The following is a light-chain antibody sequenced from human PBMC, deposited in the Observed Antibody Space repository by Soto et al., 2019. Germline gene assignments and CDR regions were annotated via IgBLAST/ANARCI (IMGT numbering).Light chain of an antibody. Sequence: QSARTQPASVSGSPGQSIAISCTGTSSAVGSYNLVSWYQQHPGKAPKLMIYEVSKRPSGVSNRFSGSKSGNTASLTISGLQAEDEADYYCCSYAGSSTFGPYVFGTGTKVTVL. J-gene: IGLJ1*01. CDR2: EVS. CDR3: CSYAGSSTFGPYV. CDR1: SSAVGSYNL. V-gene: IGLV2-23*02.